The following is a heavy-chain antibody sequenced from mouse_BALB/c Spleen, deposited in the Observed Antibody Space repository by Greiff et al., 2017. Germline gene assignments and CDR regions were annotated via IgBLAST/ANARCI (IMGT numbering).Heavy chain of an antibody. D-gene: IGHD1-1*01. J-gene: IGHJ3*01. CDR1: GFTFSDYY. CDR3: ARDHYYGSSPWFAY. V-gene: IGHV5-4*02. CDR2: ISDGGSYT. Sequence: EVHLVESGGGLVKPGGSLKLSCAASGFTFSDYYMYWVRQTPEKRLEWVATISDGGSYTYYPDSVKGRFTISRDNAKNNLYLQMSSLKSEDTAMYYCARDHYYGSSPWFAYWGQGTLVTVSA.